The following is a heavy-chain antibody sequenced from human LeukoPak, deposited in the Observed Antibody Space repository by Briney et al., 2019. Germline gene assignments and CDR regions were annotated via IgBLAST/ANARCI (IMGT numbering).Heavy chain of an antibody. D-gene: IGHD5-24*01. Sequence: PGGSLRLSCAASGFTFSDYYMSWIRQAPGKGLEWVSYISSSGSTIYYADSVKGRFTISRDNAKNSLYLQMNSLRAEDTAVYYCARAEMATTYYYYYYYYYMDVWGKGTTVTVSS. J-gene: IGHJ6*03. V-gene: IGHV3-11*04. CDR3: ARAEMATTYYYYYYYYYMDV. CDR2: ISSSGSTI. CDR1: GFTFSDYY.